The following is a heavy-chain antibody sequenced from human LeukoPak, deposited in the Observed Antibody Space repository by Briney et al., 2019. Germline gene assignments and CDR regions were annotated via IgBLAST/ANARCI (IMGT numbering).Heavy chain of an antibody. V-gene: IGHV3-66*01. CDR2: IYSGGST. CDR1: GFTVSSNY. Sequence: GGSLRLSCAASGFTVSSNYMSWVRQAPGKGLEWVSVIYSGGSTYYADSVKGRFTISRDNSKNTLYPQMNSLRAEDTAVYYRARDHSVTMIVVVGYFDLWGRGTLVTVSS. D-gene: IGHD3-22*01. J-gene: IGHJ2*01. CDR3: ARDHSVTMIVVVGYFDL.